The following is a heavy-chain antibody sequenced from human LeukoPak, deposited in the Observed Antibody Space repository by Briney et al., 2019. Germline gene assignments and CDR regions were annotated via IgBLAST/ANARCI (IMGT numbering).Heavy chain of an antibody. V-gene: IGHV3-7*01. J-gene: IGHJ4*02. Sequence: GGSLRLSCAASGFTFSNYGMSWVRQAPGKGLEWVANIKEDGSKKYYVDSVKGRFTISRDNAKNSLYLQMNSLRTDETAVYFCEREGPFDFWGQGTLVTVSS. CDR2: IKEDGSKK. CDR1: GFTFSNYG. CDR3: EREGPFDF.